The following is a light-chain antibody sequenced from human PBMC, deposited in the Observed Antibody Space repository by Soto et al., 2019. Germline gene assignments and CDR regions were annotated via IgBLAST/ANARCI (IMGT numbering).Light chain of an antibody. CDR2: AAS. CDR1: QSITNY. Sequence: DIQMTQSPSSLSASVGDRVTITCRASQSITNYLNWYQHKPGKAPKLLVYAASSLQSGVPSRYSGSESGTDFTLTISRLQPEDFATYFCQQIQNIPFTFGPGTKVDIK. V-gene: IGKV1-39*01. J-gene: IGKJ3*01. CDR3: QQIQNIPFT.